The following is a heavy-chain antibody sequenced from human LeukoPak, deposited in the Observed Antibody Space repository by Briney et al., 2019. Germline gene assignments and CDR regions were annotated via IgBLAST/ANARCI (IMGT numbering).Heavy chain of an antibody. Sequence: GASVKVSCKASGGTFSSYAISWVRQAPGQGLEWMGRIIPILGIANYAQKFQGRVTMTRDTSTSTVYMELSSLRSEDTAVYYCAREVIAAAVYYGMDVWGQGTTVTVSS. CDR1: GGTFSSYA. CDR2: IIPILGIA. CDR3: AREVIAAAVYYGMDV. D-gene: IGHD6-13*01. J-gene: IGHJ6*02. V-gene: IGHV1-69*04.